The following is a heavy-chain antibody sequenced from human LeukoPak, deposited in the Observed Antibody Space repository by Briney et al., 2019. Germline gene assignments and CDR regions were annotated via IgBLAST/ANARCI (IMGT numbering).Heavy chain of an antibody. CDR2: ISSSGSTI. CDR3: AKVVAPGLVDP. Sequence: PGGSLRLSCAASGFTFSDYYMSWIRQAPGKGLEWVSYISSSGSTIYYADSVKGRFTISRDNSKNTLYLQMNSLRAEDTAVYYCAKVVAPGLVDPWGQGTLVTVSS. J-gene: IGHJ5*02. CDR1: GFTFSDYY. D-gene: IGHD2-15*01. V-gene: IGHV3-11*04.